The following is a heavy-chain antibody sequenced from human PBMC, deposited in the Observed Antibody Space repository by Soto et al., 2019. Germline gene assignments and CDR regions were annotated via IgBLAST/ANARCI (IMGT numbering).Heavy chain of an antibody. CDR1: GFTFSSYA. V-gene: IGHV3-30-3*01. J-gene: IGHJ4*02. Sequence: VGSLRLSCVATGFTFSSYAMNWVRQAPGKGLEWVAVISHDGSSQYYTDSVKGRFTISRDNSKNTLYVQMNSLRGEDTAAYYCARDYGSALDYWGQGTLVTVSS. CDR3: ARDYGSALDY. CDR2: ISHDGSSQ. D-gene: IGHD3-10*01.